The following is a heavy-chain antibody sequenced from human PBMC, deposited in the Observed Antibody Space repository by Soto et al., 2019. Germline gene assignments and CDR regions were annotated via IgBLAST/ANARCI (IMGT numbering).Heavy chain of an antibody. Sequence: PGGSLRLSCAASGFTFSSYAMSWVRQAPGKGLEWVSAISGSGGNTYYADSVKGRFTISRDNSKNTLYLQMNSLRAEDTAVYYCAKNPGISYYYYYMDVWGKGTTVTVSS. CDR2: ISGSGGNT. D-gene: IGHD1-20*01. CDR3: AKNPGISYYYYYMDV. V-gene: IGHV3-23*01. J-gene: IGHJ6*03. CDR1: GFTFSSYA.